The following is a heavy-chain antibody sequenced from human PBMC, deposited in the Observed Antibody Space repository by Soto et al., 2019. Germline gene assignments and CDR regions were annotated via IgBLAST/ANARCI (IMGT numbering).Heavy chain of an antibody. CDR3: ARGYYDSSGYLNPWFDP. D-gene: IGHD3-22*01. Sequence: SETLSLTCAISGDSVSSNSAAWNWIRQPPSRGLEWLGRTYYRSKWYNDYAVSVKSRITINPDTSKNQFSLQLNSVTPEDTAVYYCARGYYDSSGYLNPWFDPWGQGTLVTVSS. J-gene: IGHJ5*02. V-gene: IGHV6-1*01. CDR1: GDSVSSNSAA. CDR2: TYYRSKWYN.